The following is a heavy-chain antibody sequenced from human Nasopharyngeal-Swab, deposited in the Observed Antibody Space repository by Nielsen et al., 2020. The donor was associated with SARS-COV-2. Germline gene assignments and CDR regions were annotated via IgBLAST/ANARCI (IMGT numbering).Heavy chain of an antibody. Sequence: RQAPGKGLEWIGYIYYSGSTNYNPSLKSRATISVDTSKNQFSLKLSSVTAADTAVYYCARLRNYDSSGYSTYYFDYWGQGTLVTVSS. CDR2: IYYSGST. CDR3: ARLRNYDSSGYSTYYFDY. J-gene: IGHJ4*02. D-gene: IGHD3-22*01. V-gene: IGHV4-61*07.